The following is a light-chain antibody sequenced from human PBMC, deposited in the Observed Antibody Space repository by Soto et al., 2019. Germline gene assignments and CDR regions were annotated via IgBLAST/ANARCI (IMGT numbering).Light chain of an antibody. J-gene: IGKJ2*01. CDR1: QSVSSSF. CDR2: GAS. V-gene: IGKV3-20*01. CDR3: QQYGSSPPYT. Sequence: EIVLTQSPGTLSLSPGERATLSCRASQSVSSSFLAWYQQKPGQAPRLLIYGASSRATVITDRVSGSGSGTDFTLTISRLEPEDFAVYYCQQYGSSPPYTFGQGTKLEIK.